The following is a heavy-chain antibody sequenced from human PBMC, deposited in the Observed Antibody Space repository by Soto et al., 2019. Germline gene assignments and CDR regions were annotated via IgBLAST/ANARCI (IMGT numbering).Heavy chain of an antibody. CDR1: GGSISSYY. Sequence: TSETLSLTCTVSGGSISSYYWSWIRQPPGKGREWIGYIYYSGSTNYNPSLKSRVTISVDTSKNQFSLKLSSVTAADTAVYYCARRYGGTFDYWGQGTLVTVSS. J-gene: IGHJ4*02. V-gene: IGHV4-59*08. D-gene: IGHD2-15*01. CDR2: IYYSGST. CDR3: ARRYGGTFDY.